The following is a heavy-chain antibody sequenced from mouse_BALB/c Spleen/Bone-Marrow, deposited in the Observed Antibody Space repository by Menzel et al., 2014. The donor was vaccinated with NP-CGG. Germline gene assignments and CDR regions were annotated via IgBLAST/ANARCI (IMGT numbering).Heavy chain of an antibody. CDR2: IWAGGST. V-gene: IGHV2-9*02. D-gene: IGHD2-4*01. CDR3: AREGSTMITTPFAY. J-gene: IGHJ3*01. CDR1: GFSLTSYG. Sequence: QVQLQQSGPGLVAPSQSLSITCTVSGFSLTSYGVHWVRQPPGKGLEWLGVIWAGGSTNYNSALMSRLSISKDNSKGQVFLKMNSLQTDDTAMYYCAREGSTMITTPFAYWGQGTLVTVSA.